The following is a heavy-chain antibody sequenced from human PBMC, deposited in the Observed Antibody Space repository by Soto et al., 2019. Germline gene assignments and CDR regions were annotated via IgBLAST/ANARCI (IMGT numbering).Heavy chain of an antibody. D-gene: IGHD3-9*01. CDR1: GYTFTSYG. CDR3: ARVSRFDYDIFVPDYYYYGMDV. Sequence: ASVKVSCKASGYTFTSYGISWVRQAPGQGLEWMGWISAYNGNTNYAQKLQGRVTMTTDTSTSTAYMELRSLRSDDTAVYYCARVSRFDYDIFVPDYYYYGMDVWGQGTTVTVSS. J-gene: IGHJ6*02. V-gene: IGHV1-18*01. CDR2: ISAYNGNT.